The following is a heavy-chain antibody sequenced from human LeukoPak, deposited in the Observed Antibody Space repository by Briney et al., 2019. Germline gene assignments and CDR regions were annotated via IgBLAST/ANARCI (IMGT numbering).Heavy chain of an antibody. D-gene: IGHD2-2*01. CDR3: ARVQVDIVVVPAAMYWFDP. CDR1: GGSISSSSYY. V-gene: IGHV4-39*07. CDR2: IYYSGST. Sequence: PSETLSLTCTVSGGSISSSSYYWGWLRQPPGKGLEWIGSIYYSGSTYYNPSLKRRVTISVDTSKNQFSLKLSSVTAADTAVYYCARVQVDIVVVPAAMYWFDPWGQGTLVTVSS. J-gene: IGHJ5*02.